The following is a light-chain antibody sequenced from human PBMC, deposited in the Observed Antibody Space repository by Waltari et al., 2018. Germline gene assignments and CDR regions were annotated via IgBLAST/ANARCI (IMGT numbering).Light chain of an antibody. J-gene: IGKJ3*01. V-gene: IGKV2-40*01. CDR2: DAS. CDR1: QSLFDSDGGITY. Sequence: IVMTQTPLSLPVTPGESASISCRSSQSLFDSDGGITYLDWYLQKPGQSPRLLIYDASNRATGVPARFSGGGSGTDFTLTISSLEPGDFAVYYCQQRSNWPPSFGPGTKVDIK. CDR3: QQRSNWPPS.